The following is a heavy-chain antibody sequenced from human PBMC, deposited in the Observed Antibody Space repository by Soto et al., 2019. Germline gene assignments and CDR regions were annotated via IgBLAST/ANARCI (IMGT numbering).Heavy chain of an antibody. Sequence: ASVKVSCKASGYTFTGYYMHWVRQAPGQRLEWMGWINAGNGNTKYSQKFQGRVTITRDTSASTAYMELSSLRSEDTAVYYCARVPIVVVAVLDYWGQGTLVTVSS. CDR3: ARVPIVVVAVLDY. CDR1: GYTFTGYY. V-gene: IGHV1-3*01. CDR2: INAGNGNT. D-gene: IGHD2-15*01. J-gene: IGHJ4*02.